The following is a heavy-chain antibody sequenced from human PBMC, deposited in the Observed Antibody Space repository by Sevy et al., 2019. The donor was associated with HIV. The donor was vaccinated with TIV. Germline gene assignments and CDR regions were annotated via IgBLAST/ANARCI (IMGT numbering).Heavy chain of an antibody. D-gene: IGHD6-19*01. J-gene: IGHJ4*02. Sequence: GGSLRLSCVASGFTFSTYGMHWVRQAPGKGLEWVAVIWYDGSNKEYVDSVKGRFTISRDNSKDTLYLQMNSLRAEDTAVYYCARENIAVAGIGYYFDLWGQGTLVTVSS. CDR3: ARENIAVAGIGYYFDL. V-gene: IGHV3-33*01. CDR2: IWYDGSNK. CDR1: GFTFSTYG.